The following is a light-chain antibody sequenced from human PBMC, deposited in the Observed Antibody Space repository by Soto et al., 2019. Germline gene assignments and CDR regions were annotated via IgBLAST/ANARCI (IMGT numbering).Light chain of an antibody. CDR2: AAS. V-gene: IGKV1-39*01. CDR3: QQSYSNPWT. Sequence: DIQMTQSPSSLSASVGDRVTITCRTSQRIGTHLNWYHEKPGKAPKLLIYAASSLQSGVPSRFSGSGSGTDFTLTISSLQPEDFATYYCQQSYSNPWTFGQGNKVAIK. CDR1: QRIGTH. J-gene: IGKJ1*01.